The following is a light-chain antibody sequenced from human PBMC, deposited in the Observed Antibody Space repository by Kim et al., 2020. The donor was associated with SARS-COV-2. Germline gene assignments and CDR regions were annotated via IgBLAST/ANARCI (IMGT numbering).Light chain of an antibody. V-gene: IGLV4-69*01. CDR2: VNSDGSH. CDR1: SGHSSYA. CDR3: QTWGTGIGV. J-gene: IGLJ3*02. Sequence: QLVLTQSPSASASLGASVKLTCTLSSGHSSYAIAWHQQQPEKGPRYLMKVNSDGSHSKEDGIPDRFSGSSSGAERYLTISSLQSEDEADYYCQTWGTGIGVFGGGTRLTVL.